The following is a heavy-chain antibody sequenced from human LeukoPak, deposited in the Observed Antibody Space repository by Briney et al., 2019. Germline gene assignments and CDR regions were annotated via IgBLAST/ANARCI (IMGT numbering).Heavy chain of an antibody. J-gene: IGHJ4*02. V-gene: IGHV3-7*04. D-gene: IGHD6-13*01. CDR3: VREQFLGAAAGQGGSYDY. Sequence: PAGGSLRLSCAASGFTFSSYWMSWVRQAPGKGLEWVANIKQDGSEKYYVDSVKGRFTISRDNAKNSLYLQMNSLRAEDTAVYYCVREQFLGAAAGQGGSYDYWGQGTLVTVSS. CDR1: GFTFSSYW. CDR2: IKQDGSEK.